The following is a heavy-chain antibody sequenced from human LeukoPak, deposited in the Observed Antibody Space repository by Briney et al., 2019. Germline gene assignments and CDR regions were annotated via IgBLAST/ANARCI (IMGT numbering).Heavy chain of an antibody. D-gene: IGHD2-2*01. Sequence: GGSLRLSCAASGFTFDDYGMSWVRQAPGKGLELVSGINWNGGSTGYADSVKGRFTISRDNAKNSLYLQMNSLRAEDTALYYCARATAAYYYYMDVWGKGTTVTVSS. CDR3: ARATAAYYYYMDV. CDR1: GFTFDDYG. J-gene: IGHJ6*03. V-gene: IGHV3-20*04. CDR2: INWNGGST.